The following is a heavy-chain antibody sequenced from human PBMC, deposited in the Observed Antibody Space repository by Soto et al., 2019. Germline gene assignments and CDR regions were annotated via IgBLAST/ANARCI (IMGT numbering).Heavy chain of an antibody. CDR1: GGSISSNTW. D-gene: IGHD3-22*01. J-gene: IGHJ4*02. CDR3: ARNSISGYNLDC. V-gene: IGHV4-4*02. CDR2: VSLSGST. Sequence: QVQLQESGPGLVKPSGTLSLTCAVSGGSISSNTWWSWVRQAPGKGLEWIGEVSLSGSTHYNPSLESRVTISIDKSKNQFSLRLSSVIAADTAIYYCARNSISGYNLDCWGQGNLVGVSS.